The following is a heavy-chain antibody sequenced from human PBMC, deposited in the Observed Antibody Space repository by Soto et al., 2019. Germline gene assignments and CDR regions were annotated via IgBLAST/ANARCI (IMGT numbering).Heavy chain of an antibody. CDR2: IGGEAVST. Sequence: EVQLLESGGGLVQPGGSLRLSCEASGFIFSNYAMSWVRQGPGKGLEWVSVIGGEAVSTNCADFVKGRCTVSRDNSKNTVYLQLDSLRDYDTAFYYCAKDSTSYNGVYDPFDIWGQGTMVTVSS. D-gene: IGHD1-1*01. J-gene: IGHJ3*02. CDR3: AKDSTSYNGVYDPFDI. CDR1: GFIFSNYA. V-gene: IGHV3-23*01.